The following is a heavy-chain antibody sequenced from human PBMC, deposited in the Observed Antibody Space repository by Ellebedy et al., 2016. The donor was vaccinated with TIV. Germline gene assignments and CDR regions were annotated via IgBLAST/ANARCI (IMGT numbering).Heavy chain of an antibody. CDR3: ARAGEYCDFPQNCYAMDV. V-gene: IGHV3-33*01. CDR2: IWYDGSIK. J-gene: IGHJ6*02. CDR1: GLTFSRYG. Sequence: GESLMISCAASGLTFSRYGMHWIRQAPDKGLEWVAVIWYDGSIKYLADSVRGRFTISRDSSKNTLDLQMNSLRAEDTAVYYCARAGEYCDFPQNCYAMDVWGQGTTVTVS. D-gene: IGHD2/OR15-2a*01.